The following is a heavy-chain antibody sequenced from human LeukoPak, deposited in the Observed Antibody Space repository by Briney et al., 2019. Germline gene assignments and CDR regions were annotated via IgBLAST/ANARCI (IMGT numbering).Heavy chain of an antibody. CDR1: GYTFTGYY. Sequence: ASVKVSCRASGYTFTGYYLHWVRQAPGQGLEWMGWIYPNSGGTCYAQKFQGRVTMTRDTSTSTVYMELSSLRSEDTAVYYCAFNDGDSVDYWGQGTLVTVSS. D-gene: IGHD2-21*02. J-gene: IGHJ4*02. CDR3: AFNDGDSVDY. V-gene: IGHV1-46*01. CDR2: IYPNSGGT.